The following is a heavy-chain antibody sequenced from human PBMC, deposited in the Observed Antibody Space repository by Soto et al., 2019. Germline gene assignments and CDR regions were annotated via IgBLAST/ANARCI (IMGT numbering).Heavy chain of an antibody. CDR2: IYPSDSDT. V-gene: IGHV5-51*01. CDR3: ARPANTVADHFDL. Sequence: PAESLKISCQVSGYTFTIYWIGWVRQIPGKGLEWMGIIYPSDSDTRYSPSFQGQVTISADQSINTAYLQWDSLKASDTASYYCARPANTVADHFDLWGQGTPVTVSS. D-gene: IGHD4-17*01. CDR1: GYTFTIYW. J-gene: IGHJ4*02.